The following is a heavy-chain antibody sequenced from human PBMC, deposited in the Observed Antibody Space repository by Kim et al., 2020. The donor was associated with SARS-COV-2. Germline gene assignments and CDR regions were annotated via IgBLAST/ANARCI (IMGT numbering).Heavy chain of an antibody. CDR3: ARADGIAVAGIDY. J-gene: IGHJ4*02. Sequence: LSLTCAASGFTFSSYEMNWVRQAPGKGLEWVSYISSSGSTIYYADSVKGRFTISRDNAKNSLYLQMNSLRAEDTAVYYCARADGIAVAGIDYWGQGTLVTVSS. CDR1: GFTFSSYE. CDR2: ISSSGSTI. D-gene: IGHD6-19*01. V-gene: IGHV3-48*03.